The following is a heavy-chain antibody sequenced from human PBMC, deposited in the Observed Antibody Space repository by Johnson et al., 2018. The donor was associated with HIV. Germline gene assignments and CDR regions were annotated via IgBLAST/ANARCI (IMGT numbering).Heavy chain of an antibody. CDR1: GFTFSDYY. D-gene: IGHD2-21*01. V-gene: IGHV3-11*01. CDR3: ARVTRDCGGDCYLDAFDI. Sequence: QVQLVESGGGVVRPGGSLRLSCAASGFTFSDYYMSWIRQAPGKGLEWVSYISSSGSTIYYADSVKGRFTISRDNAKNSLYLQMNSLRAEDTALYYCARVTRDCGGDCYLDAFDIWGQGTMVTVSS. CDR2: ISSSGSTI. J-gene: IGHJ3*02.